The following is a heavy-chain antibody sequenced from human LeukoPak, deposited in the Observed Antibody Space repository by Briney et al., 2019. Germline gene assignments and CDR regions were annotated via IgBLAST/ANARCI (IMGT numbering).Heavy chain of an antibody. CDR1: GYSISSGYY. D-gene: IGHD2-2*02. V-gene: IGHV4-38-2*01. Sequence: KPSETLSLTCAVSGYSISSGYYWGWIRQPPGKGLEWVEIIYHSGNTYFNPSLKSRVTISIDTSKNYISLKLITVTAADTAVYYCARGYCSSTSCYIPYNWFDPWGHGTLVTVSS. CDR3: ARGYCSSTSCYIPYNWFDP. CDR2: IYHSGNT. J-gene: IGHJ5*02.